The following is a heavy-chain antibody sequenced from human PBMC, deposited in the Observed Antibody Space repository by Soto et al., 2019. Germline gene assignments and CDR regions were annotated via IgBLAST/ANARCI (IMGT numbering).Heavy chain of an antibody. V-gene: IGHV4-34*01. J-gene: IGHJ6*02. CDR2: INHSGST. Sequence: SETLSLTCAVYGGSFSGYYWSWIRQPPGKGLEWIGEINHSGSTNYNPSLKSRVTISVDTSKNQFSLKLSSVTAADTAVYYCARGRGKLTFDWLSRSYYYGMDVWGQGTTVTVSS. CDR3: ARGRGKLTFDWLSRSYYYGMDV. D-gene: IGHD3-9*01. CDR1: GGSFSGYY.